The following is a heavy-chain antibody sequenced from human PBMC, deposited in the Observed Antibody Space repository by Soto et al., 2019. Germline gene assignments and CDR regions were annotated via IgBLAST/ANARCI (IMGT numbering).Heavy chain of an antibody. CDR2: ISGNGDSA. CDR1: GFTFRDYA. V-gene: IGHV3-23*01. D-gene: IGHD6-19*01. Sequence: VQLLESGGGLVQPGGSLRLSCAASGFTFRDYAMNWVRLSPGKGLEWVSDISGNGDSARHADSVKGRFTISRDNSRNTLYLQMNGLRVDDTAVYYCGKERRGSGWSVCNFWGQGTLVTVSS. CDR3: GKERRGSGWSVCNF. J-gene: IGHJ4*02.